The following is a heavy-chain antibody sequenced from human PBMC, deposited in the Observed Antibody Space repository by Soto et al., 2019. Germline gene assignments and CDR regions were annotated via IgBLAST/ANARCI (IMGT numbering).Heavy chain of an antibody. D-gene: IGHD6-19*01. CDR1: GFTFSNVW. CDR2: IKSNIDGETT. J-gene: IGHJ4*02. Sequence: EAQLVESGGGLVKPGGSLRLSCAASGFTFSNVWMHWVRQAPGKGLEWVGRIKSNIDGETTDYAAPVKGRFSISRDDCNNTLYLQMNSLKPEHTAVYYCTPLALKYVSGWYDFSHWGQGTLVTVSS. V-gene: IGHV3-15*07. CDR3: TPLALKYVSGWYDFSH.